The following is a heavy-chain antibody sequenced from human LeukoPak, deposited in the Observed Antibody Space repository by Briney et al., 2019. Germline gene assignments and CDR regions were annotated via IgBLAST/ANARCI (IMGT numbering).Heavy chain of an antibody. V-gene: IGHV3-30*03. J-gene: IGHJ3*02. CDR2: ISYDGSKT. CDR1: GFTFSNYG. CDR3: ATSGDEAFDI. D-gene: IGHD7-27*01. Sequence: GGSLRLSSAASGFTFSNYGMHWVRQAPGKGLEWGADISYDGSKTSSAVSVKGRFTISRDNPKTTLYLEMNSLRAEATAVYYCATSGDEAFDIWGQGTMVTVSS.